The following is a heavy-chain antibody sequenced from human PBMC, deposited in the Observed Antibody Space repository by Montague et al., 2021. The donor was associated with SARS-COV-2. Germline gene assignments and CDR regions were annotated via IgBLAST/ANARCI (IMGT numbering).Heavy chain of an antibody. CDR1: GGSISDSNFH. CDR3: ARLRGGTPGEH. V-gene: IGHV4-39*07. CDR2: LYYSGAT. Sequence: SETLSLTCTVSGGSISDSNFHWGWIRQPPGKGLEWIGTLYYSGATYYNPSLKSRVTTSMDTSKSQFSLKLTSAIAADTAVYYCARLRGGTPGEHWGQGALVTVSS. D-gene: IGHD2-21*01. J-gene: IGHJ4*02.